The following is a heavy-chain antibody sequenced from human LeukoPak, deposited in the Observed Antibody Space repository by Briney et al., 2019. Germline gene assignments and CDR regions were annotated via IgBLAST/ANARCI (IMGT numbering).Heavy chain of an antibody. V-gene: IGHV3-23*01. Sequence: GGSLRLSCAASGFSFSSYWMNWVRQAPGKGLEWVSAISGSGGNTYYADSVRGRFTTSRDNSKNTLYLQMNSLRAEDTAVYFCAKTVSGSHSYQGGDYWGQGTLVTVST. D-gene: IGHD3-16*02. J-gene: IGHJ4*02. CDR3: AKTVSGSHSYQGGDY. CDR1: GFSFSSYW. CDR2: ISGSGGNT.